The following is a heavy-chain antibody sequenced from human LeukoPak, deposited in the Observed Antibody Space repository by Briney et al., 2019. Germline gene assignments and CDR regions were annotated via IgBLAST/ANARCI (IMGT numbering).Heavy chain of an antibody. V-gene: IGHV3-7*01. J-gene: IGHJ6*03. CDR3: TRVEETATTAAIIRKYSYYYYYMDV. D-gene: IGHD4-11*01. CDR2: IKQDGSEK. Sequence: QPGGSLRLSCAASGFTFSTYELNWVRQAPGKGLEWVANIKQDGSEKHYVDSVKGRFTISRDNAKNSLYLQMSSLRAEDTAVYYCTRVEETATTAAIIRKYSYYYYYMDVWGKGNTVTVSS. CDR1: GFTFSTYE.